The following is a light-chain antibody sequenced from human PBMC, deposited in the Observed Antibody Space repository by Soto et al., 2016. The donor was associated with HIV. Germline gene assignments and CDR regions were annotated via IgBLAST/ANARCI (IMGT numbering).Light chain of an antibody. V-gene: IGKV1-16*02. CDR1: QDINNY. CDR2: GAS. Sequence: DIQMTQSPSSLSASVGDTVTITCRASQDINNYLAWFQQKPGKAPKSLIYGASTLQSGVSSKFSGSRSGTDFTLTISSLQPDDVATYYCQKYNSALWTFGQGTKVEIK. CDR3: QKYNSALWT. J-gene: IGKJ1*01.